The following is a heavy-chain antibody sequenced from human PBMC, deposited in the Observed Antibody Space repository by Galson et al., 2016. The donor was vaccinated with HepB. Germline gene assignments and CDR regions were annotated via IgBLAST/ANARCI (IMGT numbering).Heavy chain of an antibody. D-gene: IGHD6-19*01. Sequence: QSGAEVKKPGESLKISCKTAGYNFRSYWIGWVRQMPGKGLEWMGIFYPGDSDTKYSPSFQGQVTISADESISTAYVQWSSLKASDTAMYYCARSAVAGTLFDHWGQGTLVTVSS. V-gene: IGHV5-51*01. J-gene: IGHJ4*02. CDR2: FYPGDSDT. CDR3: ARSAVAGTLFDH. CDR1: GYNFRSYW.